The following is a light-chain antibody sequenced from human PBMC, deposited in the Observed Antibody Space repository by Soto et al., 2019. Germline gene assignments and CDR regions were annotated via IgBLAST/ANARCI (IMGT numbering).Light chain of an antibody. CDR2: ATS. CDR1: QSISAY. Sequence: DIPMTQSPSSLSASVGDRVTIICRASQSISAYLNWYQQKVGEAPKVLIYATSTLQRGVPSRFSGSGSGTSFTLTISSLQPEDFATYYCQQTYRPSWTFGQGTKVEI. CDR3: QQTYRPSWT. J-gene: IGKJ1*01. V-gene: IGKV1-39*01.